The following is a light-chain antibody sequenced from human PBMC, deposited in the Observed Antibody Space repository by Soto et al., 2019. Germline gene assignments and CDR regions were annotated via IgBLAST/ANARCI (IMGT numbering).Light chain of an antibody. Sequence: DIQMTQSPSTLSASVGDRVTITCRASQSIGSWLAWFQQKPGKAPKVLIYKASSLQTGVPERFSGSGSGTEFTLTISSLQPDDVATYYCQQYNSYSSFGQGTKVEIK. V-gene: IGKV1-5*03. CDR2: KAS. CDR3: QQYNSYSS. CDR1: QSIGSW. J-gene: IGKJ1*01.